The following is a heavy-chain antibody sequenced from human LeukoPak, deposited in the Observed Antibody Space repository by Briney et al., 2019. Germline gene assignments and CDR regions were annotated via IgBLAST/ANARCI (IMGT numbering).Heavy chain of an antibody. V-gene: IGHV4-39*07. CDR3: ARVHDYYYYIDV. CDR1: GGSISTSNYY. Sequence: SETLSLTCTVSGGSISTSNYYWGWIRQPPGKGLEWIGNIYHSGSTYYNPSLKSRVTISVDTSKNLFSLKLSSVTAADTAVYYCARVHDYYYYIDVWGKGTTITVSS. J-gene: IGHJ6*03. CDR2: IYHSGST.